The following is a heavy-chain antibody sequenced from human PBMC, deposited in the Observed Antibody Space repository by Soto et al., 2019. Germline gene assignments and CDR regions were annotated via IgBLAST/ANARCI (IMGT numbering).Heavy chain of an antibody. D-gene: IGHD1-7*01. CDR3: ARGRGAGGRAGTTTNFDY. CDR2: INAGNGNT. Sequence: ASVKVSCKASGYTFTSYAMHWVRQAPGQRLEWMGWINAGNGNTKYSQKFQGRVTITRDTSASTAYMELSSLRSEDTAVYYCARGRGAGGRAGTTTNFDYCGQGPLVTLSS. CDR1: GYTFTSYA. J-gene: IGHJ4*02. V-gene: IGHV1-3*01.